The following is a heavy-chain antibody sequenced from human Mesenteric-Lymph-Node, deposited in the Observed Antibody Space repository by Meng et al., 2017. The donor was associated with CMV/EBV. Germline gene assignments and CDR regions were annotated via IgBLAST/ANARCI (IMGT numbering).Heavy chain of an antibody. J-gene: IGHJ4*02. CDR3: ARLPFYCSSTTCYVDF. V-gene: IGHV3-21*01. D-gene: IGHD2-2*01. Sequence: FTFSSYSMNWVRQAPGKGLEWVSSISSSSSYIYHADSVKGRFTISRDNAKNSLYLQMNSLRAEDTAVYYCARLPFYCSSTTCYVDFWGQGTLVTVSS. CDR2: ISSSSSYI. CDR1: FTFSSYS.